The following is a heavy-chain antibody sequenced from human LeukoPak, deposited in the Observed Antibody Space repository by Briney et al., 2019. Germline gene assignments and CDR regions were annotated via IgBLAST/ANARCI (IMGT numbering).Heavy chain of an antibody. CDR1: GGSITGYY. CDR2: IHYTGAT. D-gene: IGHD3-9*01. J-gene: IGHJ4*02. V-gene: IGHV4-34*01. CDR3: ARGNILSGYCFDF. Sequence: SETLSLTCAVYGGSITGYYWSWIRQPPGNGLEWVGEIHYTGATSYNPSLKSRATISIDTSKNQVSLKLSSVTAADTAVYYCARGNILSGYCFDFWGQGALVTVSS.